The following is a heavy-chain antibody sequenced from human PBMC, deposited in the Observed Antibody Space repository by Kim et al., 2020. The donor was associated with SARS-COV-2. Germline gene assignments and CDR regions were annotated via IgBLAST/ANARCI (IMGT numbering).Heavy chain of an antibody. CDR2: IFHTGST. J-gene: IGHJ2*01. CDR3: ARHVSSYWYFDL. Sequence: SETLSLTCTVSGASISSHYWTWIRQPPGKGPEWIGYIFHTGSTNYNPSLKSRITMSVDTSKNQFSLKLTSVIAADTAVYYCARHVSSYWYFDLWGRGTLVTVSS. V-gene: IGHV4-59*08. CDR1: GASISSHY. D-gene: IGHD2-8*01.